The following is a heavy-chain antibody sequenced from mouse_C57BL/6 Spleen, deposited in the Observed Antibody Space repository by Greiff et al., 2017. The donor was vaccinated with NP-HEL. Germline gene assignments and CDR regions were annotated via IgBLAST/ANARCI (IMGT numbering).Heavy chain of an antibody. CDR1: GYTFTSYW. CDR2: IDPSDSYT. J-gene: IGHJ2*01. Sequence: QVQLQQSGAELVKPGASVKLSCKASGYTFTSYWMQWVKQRPGQGLEWIGEIDPSDSYTNYNQKFKGKATLTVDTSSSTAYMQLSSLTSEDSAVYYCARYDYEFLYYFDYWGQGTTLTVSS. CDR3: ARYDYEFLYYFDY. D-gene: IGHD2-4*01. V-gene: IGHV1-50*01.